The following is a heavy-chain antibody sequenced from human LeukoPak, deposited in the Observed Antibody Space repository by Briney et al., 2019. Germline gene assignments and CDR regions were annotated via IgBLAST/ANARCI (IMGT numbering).Heavy chain of an antibody. D-gene: IGHD2-15*01. CDR3: ARAGQNSGSGGYDY. J-gene: IGHJ4*02. V-gene: IGHV1-2*06. CDR2: INPNLGDT. CDR1: GYTFIDHY. Sequence: GASVKVSCKASGYTFIDHYIHWVRQAPGQGLESMGRINPNLGDTNYAQKFQGRVTMTRDTSSSTAYMELSRLRSDDTAVYYCARAGQNSGSGGYDYWGQGTLVTVSS.